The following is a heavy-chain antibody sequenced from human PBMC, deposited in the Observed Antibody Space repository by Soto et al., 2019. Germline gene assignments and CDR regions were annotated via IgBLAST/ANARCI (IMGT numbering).Heavy chain of an antibody. CDR1: GFTFSSYG. CDR3: AKVVAVAGVY. Sequence: QVQLVESGGGVVQPGRSLRLSCAASGFTFSSYGMHWVRQAPGKGLEWVAVISYDGSNKYYADSVKGRFTISRDNSKNTLYLQMNSLRAEDTAVYYCAKVVAVAGVYWGQGTLVTVSS. J-gene: IGHJ4*02. V-gene: IGHV3-30*18. D-gene: IGHD6-19*01. CDR2: ISYDGSNK.